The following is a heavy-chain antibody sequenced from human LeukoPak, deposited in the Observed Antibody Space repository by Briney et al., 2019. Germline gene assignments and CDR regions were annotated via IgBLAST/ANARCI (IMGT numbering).Heavy chain of an antibody. J-gene: IGHJ4*02. CDR3: ARDNDFDY. V-gene: IGHV1-69*05. D-gene: IGHD2-8*01. CDR2: IIPIFGTA. Sequence: SVKVSCKASGGTFSSYAISWVRQAPGQGLEWMGGIIPIFGTANYAQKFQGRLTMTRDMSTSTVYMELSSLRSEDTAFYYCARDNDFDYWGQRTLVTVSS. CDR1: GGTFSSYA.